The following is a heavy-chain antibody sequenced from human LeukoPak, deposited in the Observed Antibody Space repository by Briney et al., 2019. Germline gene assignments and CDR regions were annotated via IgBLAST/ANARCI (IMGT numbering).Heavy chain of an antibody. D-gene: IGHD3-22*01. CDR3: ARDRYYDSTEQFDS. J-gene: IGHJ4*02. V-gene: IGHV3-21*01. CDR1: GFTFSSYT. CDR2: ISSSSSYI. Sequence: GGSLRLSCAASGFTFSSYTMNWVRQAPGKGLEWVSSISSSSSYIYYADSVKGRFTISRDNAKNSLYLQMNSLRAEDTAVYYCARDRYYDSTEQFDSWGQGALVTVSS.